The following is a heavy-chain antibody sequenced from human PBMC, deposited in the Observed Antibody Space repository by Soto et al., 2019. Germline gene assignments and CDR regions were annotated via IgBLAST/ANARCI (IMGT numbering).Heavy chain of an antibody. CDR2: VSPDGNQK. D-gene: IGHD3-16*01. J-gene: IGHJ4*02. CDR3: ASQQQRLLGGVSSYWDH. V-gene: IGHV3-30-3*01. CDR1: GFTLNKFP. Sequence: PGGSLRLSCVASGFTLNKFPTHWVRQAPGKGLEWVAIVSPDGNQKSYADSVQGRFSISRDNSKKTVYLQMNDLRREDTALYYCASQQQRLLGGVSSYWDHWGLGTLLTVSS.